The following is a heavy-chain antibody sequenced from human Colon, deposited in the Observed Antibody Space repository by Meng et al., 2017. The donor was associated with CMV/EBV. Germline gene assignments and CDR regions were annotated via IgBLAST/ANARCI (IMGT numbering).Heavy chain of an antibody. V-gene: IGHV3-30*04. CDR3: VRCSSTSCYRGNWFDP. J-gene: IGHJ5*02. Sequence: GESLKISCAASGVTFNRYIMDGVRHAMHGVRQAPGKGLGCVAITPHDGCNKHYAESVKGRFTISRDNSKNTLYLQMNSLRAEDTAVYYCVRCSSTSCYRGNWFDPWGQGTLVTVSS. CDR1: GVTFNRYIMDGVRHA. D-gene: IGHD2-2*01. CDR2: TPHDGCNK.